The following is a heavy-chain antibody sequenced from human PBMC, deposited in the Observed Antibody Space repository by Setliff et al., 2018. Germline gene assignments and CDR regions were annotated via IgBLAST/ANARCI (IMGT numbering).Heavy chain of an antibody. CDR1: GFTFSRYW. Sequence: LRLSCVASGFTFSRYWMSWVRQAPGKGLEWVGFIRSKAYGGTTEYAASVKGRFTISRDDSKSIAYLQMNSLKTEDTAVYYCTRDQGVGFWSGYYYYYYMDVWGKGTTVTVSS. CDR2: IRSKAYGGTT. CDR3: TRDQGVGFWSGYYYYYYMDV. J-gene: IGHJ6*03. V-gene: IGHV3-49*04. D-gene: IGHD3-3*01.